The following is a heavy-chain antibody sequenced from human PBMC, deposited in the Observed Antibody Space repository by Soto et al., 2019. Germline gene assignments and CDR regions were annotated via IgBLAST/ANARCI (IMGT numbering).Heavy chain of an antibody. CDR3: ARGNQQQLEGYYFDY. D-gene: IGHD6-13*01. V-gene: IGHV4-30-4*01. CDR1: GGSISSGDYY. J-gene: IGHJ4*02. CDR2: IYYSGST. Sequence: PSETLSLTCTVSGGSISSGDYYWSWIRQPPGKGLEWIGYIYYSGSTYYNPSLKSRVTISVDTSKNQFSLKLSSVTAADTAVYYCARGNQQQLEGYYFDYWGQGTLVTSPQ.